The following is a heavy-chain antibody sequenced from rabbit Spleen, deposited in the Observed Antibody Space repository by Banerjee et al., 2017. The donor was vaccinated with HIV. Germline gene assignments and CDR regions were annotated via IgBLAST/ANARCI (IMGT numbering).Heavy chain of an antibody. CDR2: IAGSSSGFT. D-gene: IGHD4-1*01. V-gene: IGHV1S40*01. CDR3: ARDGYSRGWGIILYYFNL. J-gene: IGHJ4*01. Sequence: QSLEESGGDLVKPGASLTLTCKASGVSFSTSDYMCWVRQAPGKGLEWISCIAGSSSGFTYSATWAKGRFTISKTSSTTVTLQMTSLTVADTATYFCARDGYSRGWGIILYYFNLWGQGTLVTVS. CDR1: GVSFSTSDY.